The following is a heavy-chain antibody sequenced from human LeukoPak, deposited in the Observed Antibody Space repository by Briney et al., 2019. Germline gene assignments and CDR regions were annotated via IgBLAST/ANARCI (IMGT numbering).Heavy chain of an antibody. Sequence: GALRLSCATSGFTFSTYSMSWVRQAPGKGLEWVSAISGSAASTYHADSVKGRFTISSDNSKNTLYLQMNSLSAEDTALYYCAKEVPCSSTSCFSPALDYWGQGTLVTAPS. CDR1: GFTFSTYS. V-gene: IGHV3-23*01. D-gene: IGHD2-2*01. CDR2: ISGSAAST. CDR3: AKEVPCSSTSCFSPALDY. J-gene: IGHJ4*02.